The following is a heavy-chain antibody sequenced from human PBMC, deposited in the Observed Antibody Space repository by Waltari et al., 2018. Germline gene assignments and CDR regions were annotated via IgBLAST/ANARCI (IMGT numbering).Heavy chain of an antibody. CDR1: GFTFSSHA. CDR2: ISYDGSNK. J-gene: IGHJ4*02. Sequence: QVQLVESGGGVVQPGRSLRLSCTASGFTFSSHAIHWVRQAPGKGLEWVTLISYDGSNKYYADSGKGRFTISRDNSKNTLSLQMNSLRPEDTAVYYCARGSSILQWLIDYWGQGTLVTVSS. V-gene: IGHV3-30-3*01. CDR3: ARGSSILQWLIDY. D-gene: IGHD6-19*01.